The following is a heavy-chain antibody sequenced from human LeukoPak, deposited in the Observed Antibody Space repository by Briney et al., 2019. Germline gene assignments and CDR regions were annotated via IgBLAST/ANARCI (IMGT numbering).Heavy chain of an antibody. CDR1: GYSSTNR. CDR2: IFPRDSDT. Sequence: GASPKISCKGSGYSSTNRIGCVRQMLGKCLGKMVIIFPRDSDTGYSPSFQGQVTISADKSISTAYLQWSSLKASDTAVYYCASGEYDRNWSFGDWGQGTLVTASS. CDR3: ASGEYDRNWSFGD. J-gene: IGHJ4*02. D-gene: IGHD3-3*01. V-gene: IGHV5-51*01.